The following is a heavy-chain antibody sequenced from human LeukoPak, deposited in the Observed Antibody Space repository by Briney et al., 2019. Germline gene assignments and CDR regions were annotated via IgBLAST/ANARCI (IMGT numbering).Heavy chain of an antibody. V-gene: IGHV1-69*06. CDR2: IIHIFGTA. J-gene: IGHJ5*02. Sequence: KVSCKASGGTFSSYAISWVRQAPGQGLEWMGRIIHIFGTANYAQKFQGRVTITADKSTSTAYMELSSLRSEDTAVYYCARAYCSGGSCSPGFDPWGQGTLVTVSS. CDR3: ARAYCSGGSCSPGFDP. CDR1: GGTFSSYA. D-gene: IGHD2-15*01.